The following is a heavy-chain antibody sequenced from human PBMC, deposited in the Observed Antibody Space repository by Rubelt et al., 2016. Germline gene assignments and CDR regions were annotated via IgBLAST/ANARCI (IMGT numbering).Heavy chain of an antibody. CDR2: ILDIA. D-gene: IGHD6-13*01. Sequence: ILDIANYAQNFQGRVTITADKSSSTAYMELSSLRSEDTAVYYCARDGLGRAAAGPNYYGMDVWGQGTTVTVSS. J-gene: IGHJ6*02. V-gene: IGHV1-69*04. CDR3: ARDGLGRAAAGPNYYGMDV.